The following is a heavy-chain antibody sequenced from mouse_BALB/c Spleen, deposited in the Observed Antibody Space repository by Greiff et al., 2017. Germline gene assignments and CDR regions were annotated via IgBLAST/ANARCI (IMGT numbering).Heavy chain of an antibody. V-gene: IGHV1S22*01. CDR1: GYTFTSYW. CDR3: TRSRAYGNYGFAY. J-gene: IGHJ3*01. D-gene: IGHD2-1*01. CDR2: IYPGSGST. Sequence: LQQPGSELVRPGASVKLSCKASGYTFTSYWMHWVKQRPGQGLEWIGNIYPGSGSTNYDEKFKSKATLTVDTSSSTAYMQLSSLTSEDSAVYYCTRSRAYGNYGFAYWGQGTLVTVSA.